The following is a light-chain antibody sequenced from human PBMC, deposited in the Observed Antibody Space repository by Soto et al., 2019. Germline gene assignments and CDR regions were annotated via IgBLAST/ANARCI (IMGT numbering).Light chain of an antibody. CDR2: AAS. Sequence: DIQMTQSPSSLSASVGDRVTITCRASQSISSYLNWYQQKPGKAAKLLIYAASSLQSGVPSRFSGSGSGTDFTLTISNLQPEDFATYYCHQSYSTSWTFGQRTKV. J-gene: IGKJ1*01. CDR1: QSISSY. CDR3: HQSYSTSWT. V-gene: IGKV1-39*01.